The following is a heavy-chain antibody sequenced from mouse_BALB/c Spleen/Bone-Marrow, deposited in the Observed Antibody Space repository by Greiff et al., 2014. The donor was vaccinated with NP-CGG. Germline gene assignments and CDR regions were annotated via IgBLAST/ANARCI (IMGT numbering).Heavy chain of an antibody. CDR2: ILPGSGST. Sequence: QVQLQQSGAELMKPGASVKISCKATGYTFSSYWIEWVKQRPGHGLEWIGEILPGSGSTNYNEKFKGKATFTADTSSNTAYMQLSSLTSEDSAAYCCAREDIATVVEMDYWGQGTSVTVSS. J-gene: IGHJ4*01. D-gene: IGHD1-1*01. CDR1: GYTFSSYW. V-gene: IGHV1-9*01. CDR3: AREDIATVVEMDY.